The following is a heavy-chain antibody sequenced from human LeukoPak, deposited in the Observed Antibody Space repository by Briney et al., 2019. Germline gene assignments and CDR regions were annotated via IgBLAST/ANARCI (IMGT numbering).Heavy chain of an antibody. Sequence: SQTLSLTCTVSGGSISSGTYYWTWIRQPAGKGLEWIGRIYSSGSTSYNPSLDSRVRISIDTSKNQFSLQLNSVTPEDTAVYYCARGIRPSAVAGSFDPWGQGTLVTVSS. V-gene: IGHV4-61*02. J-gene: IGHJ5*02. CDR2: IYSSGST. D-gene: IGHD6-19*01. CDR1: GGSISSGTYY. CDR3: ARGIRPSAVAGSFDP.